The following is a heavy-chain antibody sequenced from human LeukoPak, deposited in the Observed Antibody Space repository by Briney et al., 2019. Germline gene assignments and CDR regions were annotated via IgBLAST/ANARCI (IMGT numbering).Heavy chain of an antibody. CDR2: ISSSSSYI. CDR3: ARVVPRGDSSGYNYFDY. Sequence: GGSLRLSCEASGFTFSSYSMNWVRQAPGKGLEWVSSISSSSSYIYYADSVKGRFTISRDNAKNSLYLQMNSLRAEDTAVYYCARVVPRGDSSGYNYFDYWGQGTLVTVSS. J-gene: IGHJ4*02. D-gene: IGHD3-22*01. V-gene: IGHV3-21*04. CDR1: GFTFSSYS.